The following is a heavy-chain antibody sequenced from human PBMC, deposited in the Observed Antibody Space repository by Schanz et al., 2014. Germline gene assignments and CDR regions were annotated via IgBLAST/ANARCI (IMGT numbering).Heavy chain of an antibody. J-gene: IGHJ4*02. CDR1: GFTFSSYG. CDR3: ARDRGYCSGGSCLTFDY. Sequence: QVQLLQFGGGVVQPGRSLRLSCVASGFTFSSYGMHWVRQAPGKGLEWVAVIWYDENNKYYADSVKGRFTISRDNSKNTLYLQMNTLRAEDTAVYYCARDRGYCSGGSCLTFDYWGQGTLVTVSS. CDR2: IWYDENNK. V-gene: IGHV3-33*01. D-gene: IGHD2-15*01.